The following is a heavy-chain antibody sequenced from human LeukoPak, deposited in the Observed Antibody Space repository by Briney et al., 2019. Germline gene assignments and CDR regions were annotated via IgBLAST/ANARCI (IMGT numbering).Heavy chain of an antibody. Sequence: PGGSLRLSCAASGFTFSNYWMHWVRQAPGKGLVWVSSISGSGGSTYYADSVKGRFTISRDNSKNSLYLQMNSLRAEDTAVYYCARASTNYYYMDVWGKGTTVTVSS. V-gene: IGHV3-23*01. CDR3: ARASTNYYYMDV. CDR2: ISGSGGST. D-gene: IGHD3-3*02. CDR1: GFTFSNYW. J-gene: IGHJ6*03.